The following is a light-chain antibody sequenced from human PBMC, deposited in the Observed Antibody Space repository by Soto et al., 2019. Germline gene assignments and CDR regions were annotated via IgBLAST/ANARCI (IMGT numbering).Light chain of an antibody. V-gene: IGKV3-11*01. J-gene: IGKJ4*01. CDR1: QSVSRH. CDR3: QQRNNWPPVT. CDR2: DAS. Sequence: EIVLTQSPATLSLSPGERATLSCRASQSVSRHLAWYQQKPGQAPRLLIYDASNRATGIPARFSGSGSGTDFTLTISSREPEDFAVYYCQQRNNWPPVTFGGGNKVEIK.